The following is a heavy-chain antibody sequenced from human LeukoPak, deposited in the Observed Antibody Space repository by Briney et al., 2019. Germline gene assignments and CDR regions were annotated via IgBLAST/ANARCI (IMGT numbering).Heavy chain of an antibody. V-gene: IGHV3-23*01. CDR1: GFTLSSYW. D-gene: IGHD3-22*01. CDR3: AKDWNYYDSSGYYFDY. CDR2: ISGSGGST. J-gene: IGHJ4*02. Sequence: GGSLRLSCAASGFTLSSYWMNWLRQAPGKGLEWVSAISGSGGSTYYADSVKGRFTISRDNSKNTLYLQMNSLRAEDTAVYYCAKDWNYYDSSGYYFDYWGQGTLVTVSS.